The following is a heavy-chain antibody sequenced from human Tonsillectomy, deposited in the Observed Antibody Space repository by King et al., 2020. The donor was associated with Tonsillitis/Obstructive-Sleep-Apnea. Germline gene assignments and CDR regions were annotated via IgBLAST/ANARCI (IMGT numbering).Heavy chain of an antibody. V-gene: IGHV4-59*01. CDR1: GGSISSYY. CDR2: IYYSGST. Sequence: VQLQESGPGLVKPSETLSLTCTVSGGSISSYYWSCIRQPPGKGLEWIGYIYYSGSTNYNPSLKSRVTISVDTSKNQFSLKLSSVTAADTAVYYCATTGGPSFHTIDYWGQGTLVTVPS. D-gene: IGHD7-27*01. J-gene: IGHJ4*02. CDR3: ATTGGPSFHTIDY.